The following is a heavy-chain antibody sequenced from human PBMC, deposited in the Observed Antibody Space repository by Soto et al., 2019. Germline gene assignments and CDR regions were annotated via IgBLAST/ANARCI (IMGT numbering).Heavy chain of an antibody. CDR2: ISYDGSTE. CDR3: ANGFCRGGRCYGNYAMDV. CDR1: GFTFSGYG. Sequence: GGSLRLSCAASGFTFSGYGMHWVRQAPGLGLEWVAAISYDGSTEYYADSVKGRFTISRDNSRNTVYLQMNSLRAEDTGVYYCANGFCRGGRCYGNYAMDVWGQGTTVTVSS. J-gene: IGHJ6*02. V-gene: IGHV3-30*18. D-gene: IGHD2-15*01.